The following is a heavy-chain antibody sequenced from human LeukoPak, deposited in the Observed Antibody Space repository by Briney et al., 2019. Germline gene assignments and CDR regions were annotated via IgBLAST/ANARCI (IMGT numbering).Heavy chain of an antibody. CDR3: ARGSVDTGDFDY. V-gene: IGHV4-59*02. CDR1: GGSVSGYY. Sequence: SETLSLTCTVSGGSVSGYYWSWIRQPPGKGLEWIGYIYYSGSTNYNPSLKSRVTISVDTSKNQFSLKLSSVTAADTAVYYCARGSVDTGDFDYWGQGTLVTVSS. J-gene: IGHJ4*02. CDR2: IYYSGST. D-gene: IGHD5-18*01.